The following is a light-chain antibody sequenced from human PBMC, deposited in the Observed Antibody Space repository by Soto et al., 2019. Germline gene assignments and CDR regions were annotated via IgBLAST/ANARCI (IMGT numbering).Light chain of an antibody. CDR3: QQYHSYWT. CDR2: DAS. V-gene: IGKV1-5*01. J-gene: IGKJ1*01. CDR1: QNIMSR. Sequence: DFQMTQSPSTLSASLGDRVTITCRASQNIMSRLAWFQQKPGKAPKLLIYDASSLESGVPQRFSGSGSGTEFTLTISSLQTDDFSTYYCQQYHSYWTFGQGTKVDI.